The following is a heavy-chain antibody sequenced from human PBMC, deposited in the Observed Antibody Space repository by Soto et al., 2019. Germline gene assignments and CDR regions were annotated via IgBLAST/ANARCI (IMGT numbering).Heavy chain of an antibody. CDR3: ARDRNYGGFDY. CDR1: GGSISSGGYY. D-gene: IGHD4-17*01. V-gene: IGHV4-31*03. J-gene: IGHJ4*02. Sequence: SETLSLTCTVSGGSISSGGYYWSWIRQHPGKDLEWIGYIYYSGSTYYNPSLKSRVTISVDTSKNQFSLKLSSVTAADTAVYYCARDRNYGGFDYWGQGTLVTVSS. CDR2: IYYSGST.